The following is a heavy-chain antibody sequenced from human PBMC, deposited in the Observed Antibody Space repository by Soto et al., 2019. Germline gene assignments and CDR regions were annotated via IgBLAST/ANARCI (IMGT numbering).Heavy chain of an antibody. V-gene: IGHV1-69*13. CDR3: ARDRNGGNSYFDY. Sequence: SVKVSCKASGGTFSSYAISWVRQAPGQGLEWMGGIIPIFGTANYAQKFQGRVTITADESTSTAYMELSSLRSEDTAVYYCARDRNGGNSYFDYWGQGTLVTVSS. CDR1: GGTFSSYA. CDR2: IIPIFGTA. J-gene: IGHJ4*02. D-gene: IGHD2-21*02.